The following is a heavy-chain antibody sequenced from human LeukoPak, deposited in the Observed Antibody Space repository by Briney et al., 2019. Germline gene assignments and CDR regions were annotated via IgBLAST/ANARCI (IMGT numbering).Heavy chain of an antibody. CDR1: GGSISSSQ. V-gene: IGHV4-59*01. CDR2: VHYSEST. CDR3: ARALWRYDSSSRSLHWYFDL. D-gene: IGHD3-22*01. Sequence: PSETLSLTCTVSGGSISSSQWRWIRQPPGKGLEWIGYVHYSESTNYNPSLNSRLTISVDTSKNQFSLALSSVTAADTAVYYCARALWRYDSSSRSLHWYFDLWGRGTLVTVSS. J-gene: IGHJ2*01.